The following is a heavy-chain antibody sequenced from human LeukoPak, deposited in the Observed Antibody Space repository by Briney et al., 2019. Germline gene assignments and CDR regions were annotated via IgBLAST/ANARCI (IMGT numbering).Heavy chain of an antibody. D-gene: IGHD4-17*01. V-gene: IGHV3-23*01. J-gene: IGHJ5*02. CDR2: ISSSGGYT. Sequence: GGSLRLSCAASGFTSWNSAITWVRQAPGKGLEWVAHISSSGGYTYYADSVRGRFTISRDNSNNTLYLQMNSLRGEDTAVYYCAKVKYDYGDPVGWFDPWGRGTLVTVSS. CDR3: AKVKYDYGDPVGWFDP. CDR1: GFTSWNSA.